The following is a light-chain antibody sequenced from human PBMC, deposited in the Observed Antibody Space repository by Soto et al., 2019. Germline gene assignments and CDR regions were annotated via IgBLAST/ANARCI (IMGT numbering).Light chain of an antibody. CDR3: KQYDNLPPFT. CDR1: PDISNY. V-gene: IGKV1-33*01. Sequence: DIQMTQSPSSLSASVGDRVTITCQASPDISNYLNWYQQKPGKAAKLLVYDASNLETGVPSRFSRSGSGTDFTFTISSLKPEDIATDYSKQYDNLPPFTFGPGTKVDIK. J-gene: IGKJ3*01. CDR2: DAS.